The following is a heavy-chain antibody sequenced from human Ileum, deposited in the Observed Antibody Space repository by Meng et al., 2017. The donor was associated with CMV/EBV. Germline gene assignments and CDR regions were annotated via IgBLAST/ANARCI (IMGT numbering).Heavy chain of an antibody. V-gene: IGHV3-21*01. J-gene: IGHJ4*02. CDR2: MDSSSTYI. D-gene: IGHD3-22*01. CDR1: GFTVSTYS. Sequence: LSSEASGFTVSTYSVNWVRQATGKGLEWVSSMDSSSTYIYYADSVKGRFTISRDNAKNSLFLQMNSLRAEDTAVYYCAGGNNGNYAYWGQGTLVTVSS. CDR3: AGGNNGNYAY.